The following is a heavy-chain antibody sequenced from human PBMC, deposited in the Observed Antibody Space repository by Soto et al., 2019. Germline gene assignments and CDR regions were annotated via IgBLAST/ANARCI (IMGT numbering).Heavy chain of an antibody. CDR1: GGSFSGYY. Sequence: QVQLQQWGAGLLKPSETLSLTCAVYGGSFSGYYWSWIRQPPGKGLEWIWEINHSGSTNYNPSLKSRVTISVDTSKNQFSLKLSSVTAADTAVYYCAGGRITIFGVVIRKYGMDVWGQGTTVTVSS. CDR2: INHSGST. CDR3: AGGRITIFGVVIRKYGMDV. J-gene: IGHJ6*02. V-gene: IGHV4-34*01. D-gene: IGHD3-3*01.